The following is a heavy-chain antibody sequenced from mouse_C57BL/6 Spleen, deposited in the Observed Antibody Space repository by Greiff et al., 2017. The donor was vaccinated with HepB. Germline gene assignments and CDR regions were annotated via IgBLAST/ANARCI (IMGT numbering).Heavy chain of an antibody. J-gene: IGHJ2*01. CDR1: GYTFTSYG. D-gene: IGHD2-3*01. Sequence: QVQLKQSGAELARPGASVKLSCKASGYTFTSYGISWVKQRPGQGLEWIGEIYPRSGNTYYNEKFKGKATLTADKSSSTAYMELRSLTSEDSSVYFCARRGDGYLDYWGQGTTLTVSS. CDR2: IYPRSGNT. CDR3: ARRGDGYLDY. V-gene: IGHV1-81*01.